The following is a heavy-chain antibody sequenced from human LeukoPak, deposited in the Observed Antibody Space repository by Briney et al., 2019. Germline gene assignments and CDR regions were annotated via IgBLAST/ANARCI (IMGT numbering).Heavy chain of an antibody. V-gene: IGHV1-8*01. D-gene: IGHD4-17*01. CDR1: GYTFTSYD. CDR2: MNPNSGNT. CDR3: ARAIFHPVPSHGDSYHWFFDL. Sequence: ASVKVSCKASGYTFTSYDINWVRQATGQGLEWMGWMNPNSGNTGYAQKFQGRVTMTRNTSISTAYMELSSLRPEDTAVYYCARAIFHPVPSHGDSYHWFFDLWGRGTLVTVSS. J-gene: IGHJ2*01.